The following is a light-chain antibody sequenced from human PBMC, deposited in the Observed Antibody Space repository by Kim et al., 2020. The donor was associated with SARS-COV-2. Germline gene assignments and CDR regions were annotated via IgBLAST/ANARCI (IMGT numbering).Light chain of an antibody. CDR3: QQYGASPPIT. Sequence: PGERATLSCRASQTLIHNFLAWYQQKPGQAPRLLIYAAVNRATGIPDRFTGGGADTDFTLTITRLEPDDYAVYYCQQYGASPPITFGGGTKVDIK. CDR1: QTLIHNF. V-gene: IGKV3-20*01. J-gene: IGKJ4*01. CDR2: AAV.